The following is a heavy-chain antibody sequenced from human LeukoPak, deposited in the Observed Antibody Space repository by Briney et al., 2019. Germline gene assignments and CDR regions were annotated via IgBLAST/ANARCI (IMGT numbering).Heavy chain of an antibody. J-gene: IGHJ4*02. CDR2: IIPIFGTA. CDR3: ARDCSGTTYPYFDY. CDR1: GGTFSSYA. V-gene: IGHV1-69*13. D-gene: IGHD1-7*01. Sequence: GASVKVSCKASGGTFSSYAISWVRQAPGQGLEWMGGIIPIFGTANYAQKFQGRVTITADESTSTAYMELSSLRSEDTAVYYCARDCSGTTYPYFDYWGQGTLVTVSS.